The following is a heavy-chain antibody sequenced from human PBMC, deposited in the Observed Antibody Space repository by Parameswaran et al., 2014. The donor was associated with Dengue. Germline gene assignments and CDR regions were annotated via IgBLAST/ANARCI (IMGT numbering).Heavy chain of an antibody. D-gene: IGHD2-15*01. CDR3: ARAAGGSPPSWFDP. V-gene: IGHV4-59*13. Sequence: PGKGLEWIGYIYYSGSTNYNPSLKSRVTISVDTSKNQFSLKLSSVTAADTAVYYCARAAGGSPPSWFDPWGQGTLVTVSS. J-gene: IGHJ5*02. CDR2: IYYSGST.